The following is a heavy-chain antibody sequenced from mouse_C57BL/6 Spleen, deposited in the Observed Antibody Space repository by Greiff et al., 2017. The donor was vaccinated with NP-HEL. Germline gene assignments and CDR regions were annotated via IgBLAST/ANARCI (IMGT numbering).Heavy chain of an antibody. CDR3: ARVGSYYFDY. CDR2: IPPNSGST. Sequence: QVQLQQPGAELVKPGASVKLSCKASGYTFTSYWMHWVKQRPGQGLEWIGMIPPNSGSTNYNEKFKSKATLTVDKSSSTAYMQLSSLTSEDAAVYYCARVGSYYFDYWGQGTTLTVSS. V-gene: IGHV1-64*01. J-gene: IGHJ2*01. CDR1: GYTFTSYW.